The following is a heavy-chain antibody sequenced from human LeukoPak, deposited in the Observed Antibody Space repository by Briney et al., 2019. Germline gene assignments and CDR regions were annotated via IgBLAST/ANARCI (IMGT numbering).Heavy chain of an antibody. CDR1: GYTFNRNV. CDR3: ARQSGTYYMIDY. V-gene: IGHV1-18*01. D-gene: IGHD1-26*01. CDR2: INAYNGNT. Sequence: ASVKVSCKASGYTFNRNVFSWVRQAPGQGLEWWGWINAYNGNTNYAPKLQDRVTMTTDPSTSTAYMELRSLRSDDTAVYYCARQSGTYYMIDYWGQGTLVTVSS. J-gene: IGHJ4*02.